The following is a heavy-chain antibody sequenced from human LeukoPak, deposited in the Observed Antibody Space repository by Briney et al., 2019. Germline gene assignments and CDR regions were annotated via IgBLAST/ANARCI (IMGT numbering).Heavy chain of an antibody. CDR2: IYYSGST. CDR1: DGSISSYY. D-gene: IGHD5-24*01. V-gene: IGHV4-59*01. Sequence: SETLSLTCTVSDGSISSYYWSWIRQPPGKGLEWIGYIYYSGSTNYNPSLKSRVTISVDTSKNQFSLKLSSVAAADTAVYYCARNRMATIVHDAYDIWGQGTMVTVSS. J-gene: IGHJ3*02. CDR3: ARNRMATIVHDAYDI.